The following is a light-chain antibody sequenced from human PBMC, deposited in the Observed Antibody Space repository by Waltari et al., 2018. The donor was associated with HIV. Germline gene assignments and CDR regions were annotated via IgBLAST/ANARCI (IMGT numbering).Light chain of an antibody. V-gene: IGKV3-15*01. J-gene: IGKJ3*01. CDR2: GAS. CDR1: QGVSNN. CDR3: QQYNDWPS. Sequence: EILLPQSPATLSVSPRERTTLSCRASQGVSNNLAWYQQQPGQPPRLLIYGASTRATGVPARFSGSGSGTDFTLTISSLQSEDFAVYYCQQYNDWPSFGPGTKVDLK.